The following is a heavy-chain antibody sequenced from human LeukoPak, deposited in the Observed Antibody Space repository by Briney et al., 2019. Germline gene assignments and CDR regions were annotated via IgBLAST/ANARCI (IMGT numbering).Heavy chain of an antibody. CDR3: ARGLREYSDDDFPIPGY. Sequence: ASVKVSCKSSGYTFTNYDIHWVRQATGQGLEWMGWMNPNSGDTGYAQKFQGRVTMTRDTSISTAYMELSSLRSEDTAVYYCARGLREYSDDDFPIPGYWSQGTLVTVSS. CDR1: GYTFTNYD. D-gene: IGHD5-12*01. V-gene: IGHV1-8*01. J-gene: IGHJ4*02. CDR2: MNPNSGDT.